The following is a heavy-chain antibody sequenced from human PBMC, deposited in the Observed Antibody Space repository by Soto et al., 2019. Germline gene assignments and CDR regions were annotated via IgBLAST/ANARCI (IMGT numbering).Heavy chain of an antibody. CDR2: IYYSGST. J-gene: IGHJ5*02. D-gene: IGHD3-10*01. CDR3: ARDMSRRFGYNWFDP. Sequence: PSETLSLTCTVSGGSISSGDYYWSWIRHPPGKGLEWIGYIYYSGSTYYNPSLKSRVTISVDTSKNQFSLKLSSVTAADTAVYYCARDMSRRFGYNWFDPWGQGTLVTVSS. CDR1: GGSISSGDYY. V-gene: IGHV4-30-4*01.